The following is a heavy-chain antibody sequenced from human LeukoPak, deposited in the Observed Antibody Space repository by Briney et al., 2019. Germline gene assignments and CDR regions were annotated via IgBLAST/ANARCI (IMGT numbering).Heavy chain of an antibody. V-gene: IGHV3-9*01. Sequence: PGGSLRLSRAASGFTFDDYAMHWVRQAPGKGLEWVSGISWNSGSIGYADSVKGRFTISRDNAKNSLYLQMNSLRAEDTALYYCAGIAAAGTGYWGQGTLVTVSS. CDR3: AGIAAAGTGY. J-gene: IGHJ4*02. D-gene: IGHD6-13*01. CDR2: ISWNSGSI. CDR1: GFTFDDYA.